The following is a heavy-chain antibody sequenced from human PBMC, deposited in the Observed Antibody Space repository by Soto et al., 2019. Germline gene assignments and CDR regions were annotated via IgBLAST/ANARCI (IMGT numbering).Heavy chain of an antibody. V-gene: IGHV4-59*01. CDR3: ARAYGDYRSFDY. CDR1: GGSISSYY. CDR2: ISYSGST. D-gene: IGHD4-17*01. J-gene: IGHJ4*02. Sequence: QVQLQESGPGLVKPSETLSLTCTVSGGSISSYYWSWIRQPPGKGLEWIGSISYSGSTNYNPSLQSRVTIPVDTSRNQFYLKLSSVTAADTALYYCARAYGDYRSFDYWGQGALVTVSS.